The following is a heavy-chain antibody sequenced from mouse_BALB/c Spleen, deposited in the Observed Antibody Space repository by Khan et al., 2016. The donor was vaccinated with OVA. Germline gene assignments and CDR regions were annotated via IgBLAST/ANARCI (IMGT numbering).Heavy chain of an antibody. Sequence: EVDLVESGGDLVKPGGSLKLSCAASGFTFRSYVMSWVRQTPEKRLEWVASISSGGSPYYPDSLKGRFTISRDHARNILYLKKGSLRAEDTAMYYCAREDYRYDEYYFDYLGQGTTLTVSS. D-gene: IGHD2-14*01. CDR2: ISSGGSP. CDR3: AREDYRYDEYYFDY. J-gene: IGHJ2*01. V-gene: IGHV5-6-5*01. CDR1: GFTFRSYV.